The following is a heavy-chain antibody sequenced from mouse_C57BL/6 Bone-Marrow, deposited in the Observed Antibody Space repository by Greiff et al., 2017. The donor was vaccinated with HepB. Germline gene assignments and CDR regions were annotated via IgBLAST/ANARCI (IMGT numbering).Heavy chain of an antibody. J-gene: IGHJ1*03. D-gene: IGHD2-1*01. CDR2: IYPGDGDT. Sequence: QVQLKQSGPALVKPGASVQISCKASGYAFSSSWMNWVKQRPGTGLEWIGRIYPGDGDTNYNGKFKGKATLTADKSSSTAYMPLSSLTSEDSAVYFCARWDGNYWYFDVWGTGTTVTVSS. V-gene: IGHV1-82*01. CDR1: GYAFSSSW. CDR3: ARWDGNYWYFDV.